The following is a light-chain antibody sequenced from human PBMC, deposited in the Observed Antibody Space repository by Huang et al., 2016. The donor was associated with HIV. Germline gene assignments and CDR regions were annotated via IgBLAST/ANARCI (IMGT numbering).Light chain of an antibody. CDR3: QQYNNWPPVT. CDR1: QSVSSN. J-gene: IGKJ2*01. CDR2: GAS. V-gene: IGKV3D-15*01. Sequence: EVVMTQSPATLSVSPGERATRSCRASQSVSSNLAWYQQKPGQAPRLLIYGASTRASGIPARFSGSGSGTEFTLTISSLQSEDFAVYYCQQYNNWPPVTFGQGTKLEIK.